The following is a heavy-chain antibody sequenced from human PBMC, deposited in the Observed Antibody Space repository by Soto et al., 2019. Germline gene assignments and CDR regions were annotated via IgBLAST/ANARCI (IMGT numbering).Heavy chain of an antibody. CDR3: ARSPSRMAAETQLDP. CDR1: GYTFTSYA. V-gene: IGHV1-3*01. J-gene: IGHJ5*02. Sequence: QVQLVQSGAEVRKPGAAVKISCKASGYTFTSYAIHWLRQAPGQRLEWMGWINGGAGDTRYSVNFQGRLTFTRDTAATTAFMDLSSLSSADTAIYYCARSPSRMAAETQLDPWGQGTLVTVSS. CDR2: INGGAGDT. D-gene: IGHD6-6*01.